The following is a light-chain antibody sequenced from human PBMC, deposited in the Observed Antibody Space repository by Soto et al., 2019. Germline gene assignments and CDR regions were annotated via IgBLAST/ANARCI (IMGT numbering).Light chain of an antibody. CDR3: LQTFAHPWT. V-gene: IGKV1-39*01. Sequence: DINITESPCSLSASVGDRVTITCRASQSIRIYLTWYQKKPGQAPKLLIHAASTLPSGAPSTFSGSGYGTDFALTISSLQPEDIATYYCLQTFAHPWTFAHGTKVDIK. CDR1: QSIRIY. CDR2: AAS. J-gene: IGKJ1*01.